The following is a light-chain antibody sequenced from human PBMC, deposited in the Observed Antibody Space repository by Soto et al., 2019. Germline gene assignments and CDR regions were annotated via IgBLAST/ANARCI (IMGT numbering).Light chain of an antibody. CDR3: QQTHTTFT. CDR1: QNIGTS. Sequence: DIQMTQSPSALSASVGDRVTLTCRASQNIGTSLAWYQQKPGRAPKVLIYDVSTLERGVPSRFSGSQFGSEFTLTISGLQPDDFATYYCQQTHTTFTFGGGTTVEIK. CDR2: DVS. J-gene: IGKJ4*01. V-gene: IGKV1-5*01.